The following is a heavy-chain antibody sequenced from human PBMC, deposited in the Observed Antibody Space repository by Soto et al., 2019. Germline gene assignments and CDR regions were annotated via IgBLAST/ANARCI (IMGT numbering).Heavy chain of an antibody. CDR2: IWYDGSNK. CDR3: TTVRTY. Sequence: PGGSLRLSCAASGFTFSSYGMHWVRQAPGKGLEWVAVIWYDGSNKYYADSVKGRFTISRDDSKNTVSLQMNGLKTEDTAIYYCTTVRTYWGQGTQVTVSS. V-gene: IGHV3-33*01. J-gene: IGHJ4*02. CDR1: GFTFSSYG.